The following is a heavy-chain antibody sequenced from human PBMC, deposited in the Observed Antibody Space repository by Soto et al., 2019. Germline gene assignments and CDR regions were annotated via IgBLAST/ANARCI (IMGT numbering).Heavy chain of an antibody. CDR1: GFTFSSYW. D-gene: IGHD1-26*01. Sequence: PGGSLRLSCAASGFTFSSYWMHWVRRAPGRGLVWVSRINSDGSSTSYADSVKGRFTISRDNAKNTLYLQMNSLRAEDTAVYYCARVGALVSRSHFDYWGQGTLVTVSS. CDR2: INSDGSST. CDR3: ARVGALVSRSHFDY. V-gene: IGHV3-74*01. J-gene: IGHJ4*02.